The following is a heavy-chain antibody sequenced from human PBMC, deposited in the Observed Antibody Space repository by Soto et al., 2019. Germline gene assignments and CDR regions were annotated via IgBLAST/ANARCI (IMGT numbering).Heavy chain of an antibody. Sequence: PSVKVSCKASGGTFSSYAISWVRQAPGQGLEWMGGIIPIFGTANYAQKIQGRVTITADESTSTAYMELSSLRSEDTAVYYCARVLGEDIVLMVYAIGAGWFDPWG. D-gene: IGHD2-8*01. V-gene: IGHV1-69*13. J-gene: IGHJ5*02. CDR1: GGTFSSYA. CDR2: IIPIFGTA. CDR3: ARVLGEDIVLMVYAIGAGWFDP.